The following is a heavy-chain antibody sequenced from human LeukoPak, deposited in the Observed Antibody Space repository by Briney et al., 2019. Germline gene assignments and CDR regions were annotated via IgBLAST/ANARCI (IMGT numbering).Heavy chain of an antibody. Sequence: SETVSLTCTVSGGSISSSSYYWGWIRQPPGKGLEWIGSIYYSGSTYYNPSLKSRVTISVDTSKNQFSLKLSSVTAADTAVYYCARQPGGGFDYWGQGTLATVSS. CDR2: IYYSGST. CDR1: GGSISSSSYY. CDR3: ARQPGGGFDY. J-gene: IGHJ4*02. D-gene: IGHD3-16*01. V-gene: IGHV4-39*01.